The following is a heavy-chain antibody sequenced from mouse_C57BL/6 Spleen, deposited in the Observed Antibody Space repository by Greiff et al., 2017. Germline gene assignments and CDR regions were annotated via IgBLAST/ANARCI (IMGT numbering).Heavy chain of an antibody. V-gene: IGHV1-15*01. CDR3: TRGARYYAMDY. J-gene: IGHJ4*01. CDR1: GYTFTDYE. Sequence: QVQLQQSGAELVRPGASVTLSCKASGYTFTDYEMHWVKQTPVHGLEWIGAIAPETGGTAYNQKFKGKAILTADKSSSTAYMELRSLTSADSAVYDGTRGARYYAMDYWGQGTSVTVSS. CDR2: IAPETGGT.